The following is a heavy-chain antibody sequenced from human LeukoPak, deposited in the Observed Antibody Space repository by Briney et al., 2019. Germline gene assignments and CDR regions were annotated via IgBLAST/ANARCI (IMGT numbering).Heavy chain of an antibody. V-gene: IGHV4-39*01. CDR2: IYYSGST. D-gene: IGHD2-15*01. J-gene: IGHJ4*02. CDR3: ARQRGYCSGGSCYGMFDY. CDR1: GGSISSSSYY. Sequence: SETLSLTCTVSGGSISSSSYYWGWIRQPPGKGLEWIGSIYYSGSTYYNPSLKSRVTISVDTSKNQFSLKLSSVTAADTAVYYCARQRGYCSGGSCYGMFDYWGQGTLVTVSS.